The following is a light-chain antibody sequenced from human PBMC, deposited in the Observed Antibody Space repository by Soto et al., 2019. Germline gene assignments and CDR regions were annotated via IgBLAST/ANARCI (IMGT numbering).Light chain of an antibody. J-gene: IGLJ2*01. V-gene: IGLV2-14*01. CDR1: SSDVGGYNY. Sequence: QYALTQPASVSGSPGQSITIYCTGTSSDVGGYNYVSWYQQHPGKGPKLMIYDVSNRPSGVSNRFSGSKSGNTASLTISGLQAEDEADYYCSSYTSSSTLVVFGGGTKLTVL. CDR2: DVS. CDR3: SSYTSSSTLVV.